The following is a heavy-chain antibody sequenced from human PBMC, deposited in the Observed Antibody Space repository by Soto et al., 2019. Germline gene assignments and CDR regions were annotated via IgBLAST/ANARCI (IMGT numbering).Heavy chain of an antibody. D-gene: IGHD3-9*01. J-gene: IGHJ4*02. CDR3: ARTPYDILTGSTTADY. CDR2: IIPILGIA. V-gene: IGHV1-69*04. CDR1: GFTFTSFG. Sequence: GASVKVSCKASGFTFTSFGISWVRQAPGQGLEWMGRIIPILGIANYAQKFQGRVTITADKSTSTAYMELSSLRSEDTAVYYCARTPYDILTGSTTADYWGQGTLVTVSS.